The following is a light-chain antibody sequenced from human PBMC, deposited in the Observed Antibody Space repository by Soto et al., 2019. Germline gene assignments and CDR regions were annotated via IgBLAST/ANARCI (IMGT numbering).Light chain of an antibody. Sequence: QSALTQPASVSGSPGQSITISCTGTNNDVGGYNYVSWYQQHPGKAPKLMIYEVSNRPSGVSNRFSGSKSGNTASLTISGLQAEDEADYYCNSYSYTGIRSVVFGGGTKVTVL. J-gene: IGLJ2*01. CDR1: NNDVGGYNY. V-gene: IGLV2-14*01. CDR3: NSYSYTGIRSVV. CDR2: EVS.